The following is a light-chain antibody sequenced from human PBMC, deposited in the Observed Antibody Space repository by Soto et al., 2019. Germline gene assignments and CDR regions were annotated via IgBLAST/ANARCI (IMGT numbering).Light chain of an antibody. CDR1: QRVSSY. J-gene: IGKJ4*01. CDR2: EAS. V-gene: IGKV3-11*01. CDR3: QQRSNWPGFT. Sequence: EIVLQQSPATLSLSPGERATLSCRASQRVSSYLAWYQQKPGQAPRRLIYEASNRATGIPARFSGSGSGTDFTLTISSLEPEDFAVYYCQQRSNWPGFTFGGGTKVEIK.